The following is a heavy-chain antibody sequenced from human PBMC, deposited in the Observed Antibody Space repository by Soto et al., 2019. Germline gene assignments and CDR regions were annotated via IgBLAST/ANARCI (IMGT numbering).Heavy chain of an antibody. CDR2: ISSSGSST. CDR1: GFTLSNYA. J-gene: IGHJ4*02. Sequence: PGWSLRLSCAASGFTLSNYAMSWVRQAPGKGLEWVSSISSSGSSTYYADSVKGRFTISRDNSKNTMYMQMNSLRAEDTAVYYCAFSRDYYDSSDYFDYWGQGTLVTVSS. V-gene: IGHV3-23*01. CDR3: AFSRDYYDSSDYFDY. D-gene: IGHD3-22*01.